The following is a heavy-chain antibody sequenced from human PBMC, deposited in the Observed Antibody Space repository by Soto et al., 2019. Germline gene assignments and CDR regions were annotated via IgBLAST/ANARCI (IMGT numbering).Heavy chain of an antibody. CDR2: MNPNSGNT. CDR1: GYTFTSYD. CDR3: ARVLDMVRGERDY. Sequence: QVQLVQSGAEVKKPGASVKVSCKASGYTFTSYDINWVRQATGQGLEWMGWMNPNSGNTGYVQKFQGRVTMTRNTSISTAYMELSSLRSEATAVYYCARVLDMVRGERDYWGQGTLVTVSS. D-gene: IGHD3-10*01. J-gene: IGHJ4*02. V-gene: IGHV1-8*01.